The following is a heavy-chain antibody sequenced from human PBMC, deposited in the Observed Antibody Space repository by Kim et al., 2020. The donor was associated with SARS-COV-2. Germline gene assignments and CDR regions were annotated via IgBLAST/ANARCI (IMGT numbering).Heavy chain of an antibody. CDR2: ISAYVGDR. D-gene: IGHD2-2*01. J-gene: IGHJ5*02. Sequence: ASVKVSCKAFGYTFTNYGISWVRQAPGQGLEWMGWISAYVGDRNYAHKLQGRVTMTTDTSTSTAYMELRSLRGDDTAVYYCTRDLSYCGSSDCYDDCFHPWGQGTLVTVSS. CDR1: GYTFTNYG. V-gene: IGHV1-18*04. CDR3: TRDLSYCGSSDCYDDCFHP.